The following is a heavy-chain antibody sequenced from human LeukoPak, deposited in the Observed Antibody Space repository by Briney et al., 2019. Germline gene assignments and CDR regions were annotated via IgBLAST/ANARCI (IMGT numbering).Heavy chain of an antibody. Sequence: GGSLRLSCAASGFTFSSYWMSWVGQAPGKGLEWVANVNQGGTGKYYVDSVKGRFNISRDNAENPLYLQMNSLRAEDTAVYYCAREHYFYHMDAWGEGTTVTVSS. CDR1: GFTFSSYW. CDR3: AREHYFYHMDA. CDR2: VNQGGTGK. J-gene: IGHJ6*03. V-gene: IGHV3-7*01.